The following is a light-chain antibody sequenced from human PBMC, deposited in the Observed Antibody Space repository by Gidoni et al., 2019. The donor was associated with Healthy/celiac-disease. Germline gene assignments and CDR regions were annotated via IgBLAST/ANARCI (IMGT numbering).Light chain of an antibody. Sequence: DVVITQSPLSLPVTLGQPASISFMSSQSLVHSDGNTYLNRFQQRPGQSPRRLIYKVSNRDAGVPDRCSGSESGADFTLKISRVEAEDVGVYYCMQGKHWPLTFGGGTKVEIK. CDR3: MQGKHWPLT. J-gene: IGKJ4*01. V-gene: IGKV2-30*02. CDR1: QSLVHSDGNTY. CDR2: KVS.